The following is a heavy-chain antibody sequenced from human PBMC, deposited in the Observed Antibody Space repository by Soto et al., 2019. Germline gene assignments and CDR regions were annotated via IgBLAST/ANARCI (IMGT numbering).Heavy chain of an antibody. CDR2: ISYDGSNK. D-gene: IGHD5-12*01. V-gene: IGHV3-30*03. J-gene: IGHJ5*02. CDR3: ATLNPNIVAARFDP. CDR1: GFTFSSYG. Sequence: GGSLRLSCAASGFTFSSYGMHWVRQAPGKGLEWVAVISYDGSNKYYADSVKGRFTISRDNSKNTLYLQMNSLRAEDTAVYYCATLNPNIVAARFDPWGQGTLVTVS.